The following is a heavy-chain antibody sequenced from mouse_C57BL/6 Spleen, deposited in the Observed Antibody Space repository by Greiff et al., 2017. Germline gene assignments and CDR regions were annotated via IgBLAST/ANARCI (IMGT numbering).Heavy chain of an antibody. CDR2: ISNLAYSI. Sequence: EVHLVESGGGLVQPGGSLKLSCAASGFTFSDYGMAWVRQAPRKGPEWVAFISNLAYSIYYADTVTGRFTITRENAKNTLYLEMSSLRSEDTAMYYCARQEDYGFAYWGQGTLVTVSA. CDR1: GFTFSDYG. CDR3: ARQEDYGFAY. V-gene: IGHV5-15*01. J-gene: IGHJ3*01. D-gene: IGHD2-4*01.